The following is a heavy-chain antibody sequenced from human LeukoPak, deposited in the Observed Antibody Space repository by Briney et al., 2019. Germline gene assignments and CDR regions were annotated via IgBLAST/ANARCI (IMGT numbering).Heavy chain of an antibody. D-gene: IGHD5-18*01. J-gene: IGHJ6*03. CDR2: IKQDGSEK. CDR3: ARVGTAMVTIVAPYYMDV. CDR1: GFTFSSYW. Sequence: WGSLRLSCAASGFTFSSYWMNWVRQAPGKGLEWVANIKQDGSEKYYVDSVKGRFTISRDNAKNSLYLQMNSLRAEDTAVYYCARVGTAMVTIVAPYYMDVWGKGTTVTVSS. V-gene: IGHV3-7*03.